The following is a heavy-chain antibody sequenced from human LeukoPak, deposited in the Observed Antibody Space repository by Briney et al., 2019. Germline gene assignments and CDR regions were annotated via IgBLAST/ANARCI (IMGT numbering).Heavy chain of an antibody. Sequence: PGGSLRLSCAASGFTFSSYEMNWVRQAPGKGLEWVSYISSSGSTIYYADSVKGRFTISRDNSKNTLYLQMNSLRPEDTAVYYCTMNDDAFDIWGQGILVTVSS. CDR3: TMNDDAFDI. CDR2: ISSSGSTI. V-gene: IGHV3-48*03. J-gene: IGHJ3*02. CDR1: GFTFSSYE. D-gene: IGHD3-22*01.